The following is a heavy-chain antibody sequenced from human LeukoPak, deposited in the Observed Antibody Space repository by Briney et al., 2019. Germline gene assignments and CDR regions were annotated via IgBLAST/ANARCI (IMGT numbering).Heavy chain of an antibody. V-gene: IGHV3-7*01. CDR2: IKEDGSEK. Sequence: AGGSLRLSCAASGFTFSRYWMSWVRQAPGKGLEWVANIKEDGSEKYYVDSVKGRFTISRDNAQNSLYLQMNSLRAEDTAVYYCARDGGGNSGMDVWGKGTTVTVSS. J-gene: IGHJ6*04. CDR1: GFTFSRYW. D-gene: IGHD4-23*01. CDR3: ARDGGGNSGMDV.